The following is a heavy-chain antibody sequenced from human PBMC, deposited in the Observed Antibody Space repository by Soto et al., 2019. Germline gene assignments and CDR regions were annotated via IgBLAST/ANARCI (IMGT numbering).Heavy chain of an antibody. D-gene: IGHD1-26*01. Sequence: GGSLRLSCAASGFTFSSYSMNWVRQAPGKGLKWVSYISGSSSTIYYADSVKGRFTISRDNAKNSLYLQMNSLRAEDTAVYYCAREEGLLNWFDPWGQGTLVTVSS. CDR1: GFTFSSYS. V-gene: IGHV3-48*01. J-gene: IGHJ5*02. CDR3: AREEGLLNWFDP. CDR2: ISGSSSTI.